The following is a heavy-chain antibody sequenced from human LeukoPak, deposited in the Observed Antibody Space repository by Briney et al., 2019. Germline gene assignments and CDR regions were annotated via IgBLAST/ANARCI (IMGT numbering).Heavy chain of an antibody. CDR2: IRYDGNNK. D-gene: IGHD2-15*01. CDR3: AKEVCSGNSCYAYSDY. J-gene: IGHJ4*02. CDR1: GFTFSSYG. Sequence: GGSLRLSCAASGFTFSSYGMHWFRQAPGKGLERVAFIRYDGNNKYYADSVKGRFTISRDNSKNTLCLQMNSLRGEDTAVYYCAKEVCSGNSCYAYSDYWGQGTLVTVSS. V-gene: IGHV3-30*02.